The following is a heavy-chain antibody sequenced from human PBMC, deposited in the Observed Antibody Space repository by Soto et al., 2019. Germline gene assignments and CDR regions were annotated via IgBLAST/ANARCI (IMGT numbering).Heavy chain of an antibody. Sequence: QVQLVESGGGVVQPGRSLRLSCVASGFSFSRFGMHWVRQAPGKGLEWVATISYDGSNKYYADSVKGRFTISRDNSKNTLYLQMNSLRAEDTAVYYCANDRPEENYGDYEGAFDSWGQGTLVTV. CDR3: ANDRPEENYGDYEGAFDS. V-gene: IGHV3-30*18. J-gene: IGHJ4*02. CDR1: GFSFSRFG. D-gene: IGHD4-17*01. CDR2: ISYDGSNK.